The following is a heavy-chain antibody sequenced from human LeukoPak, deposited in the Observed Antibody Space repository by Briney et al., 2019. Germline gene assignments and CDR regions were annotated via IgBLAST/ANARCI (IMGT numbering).Heavy chain of an antibody. Sequence: PGGSLRLSCAASGFTFSSYAMSWVRQAPGKGLEWVSGISASGGSTYYVDSVKGRFTISRDNAKNSLYLQMNSLRAEDTAVYYCARDRSTDFWSGYYTNYFDYWGQGTLVTVSS. CDR3: ARDRSTDFWSGYYTNYFDY. CDR1: GFTFSSYA. V-gene: IGHV3-23*01. J-gene: IGHJ4*02. CDR2: ISASGGST. D-gene: IGHD3-3*01.